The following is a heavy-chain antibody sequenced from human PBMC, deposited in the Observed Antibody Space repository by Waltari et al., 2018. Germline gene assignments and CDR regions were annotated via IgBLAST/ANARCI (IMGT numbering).Heavy chain of an antibody. V-gene: IGHV1-2*06. CDR1: GFIFTYYY. CDR2: SEHNGGGT. CDR3: ARETVAGALDY. Sequence: QVQLVQSGAEVKKPGASAKVSSKASGFIFTYYYIHWVRKAPGQGLEWMGRSEHNGGGTHYAQKFQGRVTMSRDSSIRTAYMELNRVTSDDTAVYYCARETVAGALDYWGQGTPVTVSS. J-gene: IGHJ4*02. D-gene: IGHD6-19*01.